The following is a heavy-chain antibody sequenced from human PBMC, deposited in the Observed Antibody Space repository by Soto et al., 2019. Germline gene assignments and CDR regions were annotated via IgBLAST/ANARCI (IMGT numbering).Heavy chain of an antibody. CDR3: ARTRISSALYYYGMDV. J-gene: IGHJ6*02. CDR2: IIPIFGTA. D-gene: IGHD3-3*02. Sequence: QVQLVQSGAEVKKPGSSVKVSCKASGGTFSSYAISWVRQAPGQGLEWMGGIIPIFGTANYAQEFQGRVTITADESTSTAYMELSSLRSEDTAVYYCARTRISSALYYYGMDVWGQGTTVTVSS. V-gene: IGHV1-69*01. CDR1: GGTFSSYA.